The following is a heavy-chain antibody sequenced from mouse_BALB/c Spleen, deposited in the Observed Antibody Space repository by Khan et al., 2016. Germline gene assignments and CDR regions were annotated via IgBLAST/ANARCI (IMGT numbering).Heavy chain of an antibody. Sequence: VQLQQSGPELVKPGASVKVSCKASGYTFTTYTMYWVKQSHGKNLEWIGYIDSYNGNTTYNQKFKGKATLTVDKSSSTAYMHLNSLASDDSAVYYCASDLLWYAMDYWGQGTSVTVSS. CDR1: GYTFTTYT. CDR3: ASDLLWYAMDY. V-gene: IGHV1S135*01. CDR2: IDSYNGNT. D-gene: IGHD2-1*01. J-gene: IGHJ4*01.